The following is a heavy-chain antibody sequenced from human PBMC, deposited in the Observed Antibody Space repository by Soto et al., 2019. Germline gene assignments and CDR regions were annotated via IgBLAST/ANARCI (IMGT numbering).Heavy chain of an antibody. CDR2: IKSKTDGGTT. CDR1: GFTFSNAW. J-gene: IGHJ4*02. V-gene: IGHV3-15*01. D-gene: IGHD6-19*01. Sequence: EVQLVESGGGLVKPGGSLRLSCAASGFTFSNAWMSWVRQAPGKGLEWVGRIKSKTDGGTTDYAAPVKGRFTISRDDSKNTLYLQMNSLKTEDTAVYYCTTDFVARPWLVRLWWGQGTLVTVSS. CDR3: TTDFVARPWLVRLW.